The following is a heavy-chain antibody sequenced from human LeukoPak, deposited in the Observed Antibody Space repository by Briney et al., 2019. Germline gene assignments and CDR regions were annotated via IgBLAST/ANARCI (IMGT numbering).Heavy chain of an antibody. CDR3: ARKSVWELPPDYYYYYMDV. Sequence: GGSLRLSCAASGFTFSNYAMSWVRQAPGKGLEWVSSISSSSSYIYYADSVKGRFTISRDNAKNSLYLQMNSLRAEDTAVYYCARKSVWELPPDYYYYYMDVWGKGTTVTVSS. V-gene: IGHV3-21*01. J-gene: IGHJ6*03. CDR1: GFTFSNYA. CDR2: ISSSSSYI. D-gene: IGHD1-26*01.